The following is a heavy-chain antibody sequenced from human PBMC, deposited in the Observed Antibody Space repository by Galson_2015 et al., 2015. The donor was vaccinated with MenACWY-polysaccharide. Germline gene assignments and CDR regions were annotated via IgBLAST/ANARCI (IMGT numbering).Heavy chain of an antibody. D-gene: IGHD1-1*01. J-gene: IGHJ4*02. CDR2: ISYDGSNI. CDR3: TKDFDWNDGH. Sequence: SLRLSCAASGFTFSSYAMHWVRQAPGKGLEWVAVISYDGSNIYYADSVKGRFTISRDNSKNTVYLQMNSLRAEDTAVYYCTKDFDWNDGHWGQGTLVTVSS. CDR1: GFTFSSYA. V-gene: IGHV3-30-3*01.